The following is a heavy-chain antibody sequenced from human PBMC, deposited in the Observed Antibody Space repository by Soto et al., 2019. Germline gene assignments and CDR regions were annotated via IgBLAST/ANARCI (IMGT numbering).Heavy chain of an antibody. V-gene: IGHV1-2*02. J-gene: IGHJ6*02. CDR3: ARDRPSIAARRTPMNGMDV. Sequence: GASVKVSCKASGYTFTGYYMHWVRQAPGQGLEWMGWINPNSGGTNYAQKFQGRVTMTRDTSISTAYMELSRLRSDGTAVYYCARDRPSIAARRTPMNGMDVWGQGTTVTVSS. CDR2: INPNSGGT. D-gene: IGHD6-6*01. CDR1: GYTFTGYY.